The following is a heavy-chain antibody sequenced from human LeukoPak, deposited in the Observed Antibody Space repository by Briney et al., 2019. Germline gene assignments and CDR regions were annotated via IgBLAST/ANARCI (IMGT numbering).Heavy chain of an antibody. CDR3: ARETYYMDV. J-gene: IGHJ6*03. CDR1: GFTFSSYS. CDR2: ISSSSSTI. Sequence: PGGSLRLSWAASGFTFSSYSMNWVRQAPGKGLEWVSYISSSSSTISCADSVKGRFTISRDNAKNSLYLQMNSLRAEDTAVYYCARETYYMDVWGKGTTVTVSS. V-gene: IGHV3-48*04.